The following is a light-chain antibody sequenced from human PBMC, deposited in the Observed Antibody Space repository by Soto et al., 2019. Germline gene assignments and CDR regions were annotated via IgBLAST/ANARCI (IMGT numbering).Light chain of an antibody. CDR3: QQRSSSIT. Sequence: EIVLTQSPATLSLSPGERATLSCRASQSVGSYLAWYQQKPGQAPRLLIYDASNRATGIPARFSGSGSGTDFTLTISGLEPEDFLVYYCQQRSSSITFGQGTRLEIK. CDR1: QSVGSY. CDR2: DAS. J-gene: IGKJ5*01. V-gene: IGKV3-11*01.